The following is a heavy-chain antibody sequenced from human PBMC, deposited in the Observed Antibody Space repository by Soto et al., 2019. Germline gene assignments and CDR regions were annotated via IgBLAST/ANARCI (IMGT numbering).Heavy chain of an antibody. D-gene: IGHD5-12*01. V-gene: IGHV1-69*01. CDR3: ARGGGGYNFGPVY. CDR2: IIPKLGSA. Sequence: QVQLVQSGAEVKKPGSSVQVSCKASGGGNLRDYRTTWVRQAPGQGLEWMGGIIPKLGSANYAQNFQGRVTSTAEESTNTVYMELRRLRSEDTAVYYCARGGGGYNFGPVYWGQGTPVTVSS. CDR1: GGGNLRDYR. J-gene: IGHJ4*02.